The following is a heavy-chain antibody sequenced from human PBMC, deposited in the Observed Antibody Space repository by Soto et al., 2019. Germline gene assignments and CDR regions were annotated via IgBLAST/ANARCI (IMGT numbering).Heavy chain of an antibody. V-gene: IGHV4-31*03. CDR1: GGSIRTGGYY. CDR2: LYYSGST. J-gene: IGHJ4*02. D-gene: IGHD4-17*01. Sequence: QVQLQESGPGLVKPSQTLSLTCTVSGGSIRTGGYYWTWSRQHPGKGLEWIGYLYYSGSTYYNPSSKSRVTITVDTSKNQYSLKLSSVTAADKAVYYCARGLSVTLFDNWGQGTLVTVSS. CDR3: ARGLSVTLFDN.